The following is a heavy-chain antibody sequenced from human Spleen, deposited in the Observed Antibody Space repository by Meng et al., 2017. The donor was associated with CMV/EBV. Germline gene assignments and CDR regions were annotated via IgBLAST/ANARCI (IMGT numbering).Heavy chain of an antibody. CDR1: GGSTSSSSYY. CDR2: IYYSGST. Sequence: SGGSTSSSSYYWGWIRQHPGKGLEWIGSIYYSGSTYYNPSLKSRVTISVDTSKNQFSLKLSSVTAADTAVYYCARQTRGSSSWFIIDYWGQGTLVTVSS. V-gene: IGHV4-39*01. J-gene: IGHJ4*02. D-gene: IGHD6-13*01. CDR3: ARQTRGSSSWFIIDY.